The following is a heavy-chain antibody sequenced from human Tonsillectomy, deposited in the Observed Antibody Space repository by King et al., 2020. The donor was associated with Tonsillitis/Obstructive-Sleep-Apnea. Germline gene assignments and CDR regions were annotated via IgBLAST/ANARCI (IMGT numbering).Heavy chain of an antibody. CDR2: INHSRST. D-gene: IGHD6-6*01. Sequence: VQLQQWGAGLLKPSETLSLTCAVYGGSFSSYYWTWIRQPTGKGLEWIGDINHSRSTSYNPSLESRVTISVDTSKNQFSLKMTSVTAADTAVYYCTRGCNIATRSRYMDVWARGTTVTVSS. J-gene: IGHJ6*03. V-gene: IGHV4-34*01. CDR1: GGSFSSYY. CDR3: TRGCNIATRSRYMDV.